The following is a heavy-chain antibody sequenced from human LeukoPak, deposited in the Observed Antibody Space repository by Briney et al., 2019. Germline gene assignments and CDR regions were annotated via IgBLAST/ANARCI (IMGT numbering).Heavy chain of an antibody. D-gene: IGHD1-7*01. V-gene: IGHV3-7*01. CDR3: ARGPSLELQYDLDY. Sequence: GGSLRLSCAASGFTFSSYWMSWVRQAPGKGLEWVANIKQDGSEKYYVDSVKGRFTISRDNAKNSLYLQMNSLRAEDTAVYYCARGPSLELQYDLDYWGQGTLVTVSS. CDR2: IKQDGSEK. CDR1: GFTFSSYW. J-gene: IGHJ4*02.